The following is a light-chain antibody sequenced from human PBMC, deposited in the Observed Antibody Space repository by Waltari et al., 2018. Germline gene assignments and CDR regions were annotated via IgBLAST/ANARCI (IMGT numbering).Light chain of an antibody. CDR3: QQTDRFPLT. CDR2: GSS. J-gene: IGKJ4*01. V-gene: IGKV1-12*01. CDR1: QDVRTW. Sequence: DIQMTQSPSSVSASVGDRVSISCRASQDVRTWLAWYQQKPGKPPNLLIYGSSTLQSGVPSRFSGSGSGTDFTLTINGLQPEDFASYFCQQTDRFPLTFGGGTKVEIK.